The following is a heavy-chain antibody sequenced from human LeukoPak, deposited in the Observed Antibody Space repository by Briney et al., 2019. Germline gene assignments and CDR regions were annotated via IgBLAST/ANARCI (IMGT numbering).Heavy chain of an antibody. J-gene: IGHJ4*02. V-gene: IGHV4-61*05. D-gene: IGHD3-9*01. Sequence: PSETLSLTCTVSGGSISSSSYYWGWIRQPPGKGLEWIGYIYYSGSTNYNPSLKSRVTISVDTSKNQFSLKLSSVTAADTAVYYCARGDILTGYSNYWGQGTLVTVSS. CDR1: GGSISSSSYY. CDR2: IYYSGST. CDR3: ARGDILTGYSNY.